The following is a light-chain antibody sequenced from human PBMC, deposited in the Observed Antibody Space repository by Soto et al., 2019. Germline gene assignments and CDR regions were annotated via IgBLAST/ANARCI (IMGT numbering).Light chain of an antibody. Sequence: QSALTQFASVSGSPGQSITISCTGTSIDVGAYNYDSWYQQHPDKAPKLLIYEVGNRPSGVSFRFSGSKSGNTASLTISGLQAEDEADYYCSSYTARGTRVFGTGTKVTVL. CDR3: SSYTARGTRV. CDR1: SIDVGAYNY. V-gene: IGLV2-14*01. CDR2: EVG. J-gene: IGLJ1*01.